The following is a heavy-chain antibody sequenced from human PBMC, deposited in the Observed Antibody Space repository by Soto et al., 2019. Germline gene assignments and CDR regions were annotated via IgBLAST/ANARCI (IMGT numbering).Heavy chain of an antibody. V-gene: IGHV3-21*01. Sequence: GGSLRLSCAASGFTFSSYSMNWVRQAPGKGLEWVLSISSSSSYIYYADSVKGRFTISRDNAKNSLYLQMNSLRAEDTAVYYCARDPSPPYCSSTSCSRSQLADYYYYGMDVWGQGTTVTVSS. J-gene: IGHJ6*02. CDR2: ISSSSSYI. CDR1: GFTFSSYS. D-gene: IGHD2-2*01. CDR3: ARDPSPPYCSSTSCSRSQLADYYYYGMDV.